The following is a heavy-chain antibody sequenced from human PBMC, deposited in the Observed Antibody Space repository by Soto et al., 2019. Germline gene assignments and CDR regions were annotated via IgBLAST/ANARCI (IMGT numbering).Heavy chain of an antibody. Sequence: QITLKESGPTLVRPPQTLTLTCTFSGFSLTSGVGVGWIRQPPGKALDWLAVIYWDDDKRYSPALKNRLTITKDPSKNQVVLTMTNVGPVDTATYFCAHIDPEIVTVGGHGGFAYWGQGTLVTVSS. CDR2: IYWDDDK. V-gene: IGHV2-5*02. D-gene: IGHD5-12*01. CDR1: GFSLTSGVG. J-gene: IGHJ4*02. CDR3: AHIDPEIVTVGGHGGFAY.